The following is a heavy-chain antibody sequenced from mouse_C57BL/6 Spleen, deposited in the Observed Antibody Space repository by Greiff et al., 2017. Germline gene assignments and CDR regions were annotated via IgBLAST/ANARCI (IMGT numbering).Heavy chain of an antibody. CDR3: ARGGGSSYVAHFDY. J-gene: IGHJ2*01. D-gene: IGHD1-1*01. V-gene: IGHV1-39*01. CDR2: INPNYGTT. Sequence: VQLKQSGPELVKPGASVKISCKASGYSFTDYNMNWVKQSHGKSLEWIGVINPNYGTTTYNQKFKGKATLTVDQSSSTAYMQINSLTSKDSAVYYCARGGGSSYVAHFDYWGQGTTLTVSS. CDR1: GYSFTDYN.